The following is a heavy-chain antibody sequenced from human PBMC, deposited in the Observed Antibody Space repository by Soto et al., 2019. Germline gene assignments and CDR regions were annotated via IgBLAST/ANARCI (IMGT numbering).Heavy chain of an antibody. CDR1: GFSFGDFA. V-gene: IGHV3-49*04. Sequence: SLRLSCSTSGFSFGDFALSWVRQAPGRGLEWVGIIRGNTYDGRTAYAASVKGRFTISKDESNSIAYLQMDSLKSEDTGMYYCAKDFSTSRLGFDYWGLGTLVTVSS. CDR3: AKDFSTSRLGFDY. J-gene: IGHJ4*02. CDR2: IRGNTYDGRT.